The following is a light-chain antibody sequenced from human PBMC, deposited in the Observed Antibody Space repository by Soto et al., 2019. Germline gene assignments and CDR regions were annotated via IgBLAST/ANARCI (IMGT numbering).Light chain of an antibody. CDR2: GAS. V-gene: IGKV3-15*01. Sequence: EIVMTQSPATLSVSPGERATLSCRASQTVSTNLAWYQQKPGQAPRLLIHGASTRATGFPARFSGSASGTEFTLTISSLQSEDFAVYFCQQYNNWPYTFGQGTKLEIK. CDR3: QQYNNWPYT. CDR1: QTVSTN. J-gene: IGKJ2*01.